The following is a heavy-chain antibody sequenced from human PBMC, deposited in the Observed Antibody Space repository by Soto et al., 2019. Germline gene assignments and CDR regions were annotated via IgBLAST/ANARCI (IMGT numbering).Heavy chain of an antibody. Sequence: GGSLRLSCAASGFTFSSYAMHWVRQAPGKGLEWVAVISYDGSNKYYADSVKGRFTISRDNSKNTLYLQMNSLRAEDTAVYYCARAPSRDGYNYPPDYWGQGTLVTV. CDR2: ISYDGSNK. CDR3: ARAPSRDGYNYPPDY. J-gene: IGHJ4*02. CDR1: GFTFSSYA. D-gene: IGHD1-1*01. V-gene: IGHV3-30-3*01.